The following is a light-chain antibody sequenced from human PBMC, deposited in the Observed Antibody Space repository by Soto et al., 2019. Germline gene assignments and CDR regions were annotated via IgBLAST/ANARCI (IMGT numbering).Light chain of an antibody. CDR2: RAS. J-gene: IGKJ1*01. Sequence: EIVMTQSPATLSVSPVEIATLSSIPTQSVSSNLAWYQQKPRQAPTLLIYRASTRATSIPARFSGSGSGTDFTLTISSLEPEDFAVYYCQQHSNWPPWTFGQGTKVDIK. CDR1: QSVSSN. V-gene: IGKV3-15*01. CDR3: QQHSNWPPWT.